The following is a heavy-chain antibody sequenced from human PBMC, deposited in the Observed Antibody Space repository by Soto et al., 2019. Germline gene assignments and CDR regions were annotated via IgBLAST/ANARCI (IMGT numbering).Heavy chain of an antibody. CDR3: ARQQRVLLWFGELTS. Sequence: ASVKVSCKASGGTFSSYAISWVRQAPGQGLEWMGGIIPIFGTANYAQKFQGRVTITADESTSTAYMELSSLRSEDTAVYYCARQQRVLLWFGELTSWGQGTLVTVS. CDR1: GGTFSSYA. V-gene: IGHV1-69*13. CDR2: IIPIFGTA. D-gene: IGHD3-10*01. J-gene: IGHJ5*02.